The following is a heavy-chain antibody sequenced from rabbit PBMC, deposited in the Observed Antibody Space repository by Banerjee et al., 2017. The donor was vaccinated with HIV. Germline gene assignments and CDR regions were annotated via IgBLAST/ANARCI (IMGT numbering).Heavy chain of an antibody. CDR1: GFSFTNKA. CDR2: IDPLFGST. D-gene: IGHD2-1*01. CDR3: ARDRADIGGDYGPYYFDL. J-gene: IGHJ4*01. Sequence: QEQLVESGGGLVKPEGSLKLSCTASGFSFTNKAVMTWVRQAPGKGLEWIGYIDPLFGSTYYANSVKGRFTFSRDNAQNTVFLQMTSLTAADTATYFCARDRADIGGDYGPYYFDLWGPGTLVTVS. V-gene: IGHV1S47*01.